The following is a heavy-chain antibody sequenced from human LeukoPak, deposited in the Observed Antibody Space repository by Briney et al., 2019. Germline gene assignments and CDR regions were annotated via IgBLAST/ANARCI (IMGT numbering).Heavy chain of an antibody. CDR2: IETDGTGA. J-gene: IGHJ4*02. Sequence: PGGSLRLSCIVSGFTFSRDRMHWVRQVPGKGLVWVSRIETDGTGAVYADAVEGRFTISRDNAKNTLYLQMNSLRAEDTAVYYCVRGGFNGDWGQGTLVTVSS. V-gene: IGHV3-74*03. D-gene: IGHD2-8*01. CDR1: GFTFSRDR. CDR3: VRGGFNGD.